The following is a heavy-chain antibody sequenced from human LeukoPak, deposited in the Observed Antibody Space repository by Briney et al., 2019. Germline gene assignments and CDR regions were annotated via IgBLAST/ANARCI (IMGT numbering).Heavy chain of an antibody. V-gene: IGHV4-39*01. CDR2: IYYSGST. CDR1: GGSISSSSYY. J-gene: IGHJ3*02. Sequence: SETLSLTCTVSGGSISSSSYYWGWIRQPPGKGLEWIGRIYYSGSTYYNPSLKSRVTISVDTSKNQFSLKLSSVTAADTAVYYCARGVYVWGSYRSAVFDIWGQGTMVTVSS. CDR3: ARGVYVWGSYRSAVFDI. D-gene: IGHD3-16*02.